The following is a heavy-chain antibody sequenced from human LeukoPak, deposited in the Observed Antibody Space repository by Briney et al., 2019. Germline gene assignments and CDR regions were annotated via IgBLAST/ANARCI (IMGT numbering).Heavy chain of an antibody. D-gene: IGHD4-17*01. Sequence: GGSLRLSCAASGFIFSSYEMNWVRQAPGKGLEWVSYISSSGSTIYYADSVKGRFTISRDNAKNSLYLQMNSLRAEDTAVYYCARDRDDSTTVTTPLYFDYWGQGTLVTVSS. CDR2: ISSSGSTI. J-gene: IGHJ4*02. CDR1: GFIFSSYE. CDR3: ARDRDDSTTVTTPLYFDY. V-gene: IGHV3-48*03.